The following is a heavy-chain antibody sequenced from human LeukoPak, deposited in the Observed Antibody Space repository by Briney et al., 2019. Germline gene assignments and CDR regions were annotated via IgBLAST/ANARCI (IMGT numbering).Heavy chain of an antibody. CDR2: INWNGGST. V-gene: IGHV3-20*01. D-gene: IGHD2-2*01. CDR3: ARGGYCGSTSCYYYYYGMDV. Sequence: GGSLRLSCAASGFTFDDYGMSWVRQAPGKGLEWVSGINWNGGSTGYADSVKGRFTISRDNAKNSLYLQMNSLRAEDTALYHCARGGYCGSTSCYYYYYGMDVWGQGTTVTVSS. CDR1: GFTFDDYG. J-gene: IGHJ6*02.